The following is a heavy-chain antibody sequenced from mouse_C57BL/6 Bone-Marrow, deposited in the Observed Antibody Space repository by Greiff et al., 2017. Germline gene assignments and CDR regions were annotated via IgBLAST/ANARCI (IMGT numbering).Heavy chain of an antibody. CDR3: TRGDWSYYFDY. Sequence: EVHLVESGGGLVQPGGSMKLSCAASGFTFSDAWMDWVRQSPEKGLEWVAEIRNKANNHATYYAESVKGRFTISRDDSKSGVYLQMNSLRAEDTGIYYCTRGDWSYYFDYWGQGTTLTVSS. CDR1: GFTFSDAW. V-gene: IGHV6-6*01. CDR2: IRNKANNHAT. D-gene: IGHD3-3*01. J-gene: IGHJ2*01.